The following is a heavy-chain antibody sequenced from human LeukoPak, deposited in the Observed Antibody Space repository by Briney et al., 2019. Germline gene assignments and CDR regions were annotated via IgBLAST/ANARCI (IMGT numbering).Heavy chain of an antibody. CDR1: GGSLSSSPYS. CDR2: IYHSGST. V-gene: IGHV4-30-2*01. CDR3: ARGGDGSPRDFDY. D-gene: IGHD3-10*01. J-gene: IGHJ4*02. Sequence: NSSETLSPTCTVSGGSLSSSPYSPSWIRQPPGKGLEWIGYIYHSGSTYYNPSLKSRVAISVDRSKNQFSLKLSSVTAADTAVYYCARGGDGSPRDFDYWGQGTLVTVSS.